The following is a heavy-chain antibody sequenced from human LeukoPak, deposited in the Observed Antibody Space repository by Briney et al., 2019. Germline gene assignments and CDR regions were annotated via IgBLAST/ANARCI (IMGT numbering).Heavy chain of an antibody. J-gene: IGHJ6*03. CDR1: GGSISGGGYY. CDR2: IYHSGST. V-gene: IGHV4-30-2*01. CDR3: ARSCTSCYATRNYYYMDV. D-gene: IGHD2-2*01. Sequence: SETLSLTCTVSGGSISGGGYYWSWIRQPPGKGLEWIGYIYHSGSTYYNPSLKSRVTISVDRSKNQFSLKLSSVTAADTAVYYCARSCTSCYATRNYYYMDVWGKGTTVTVSS.